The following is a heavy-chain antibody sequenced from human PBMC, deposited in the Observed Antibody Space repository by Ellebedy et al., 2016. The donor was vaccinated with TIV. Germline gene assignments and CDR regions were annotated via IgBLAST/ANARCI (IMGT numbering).Heavy chain of an antibody. CDR3: ARHSQTGWNEFFDY. D-gene: IGHD1-1*01. Sequence: MPSETLSLTCGVSGDSITNSTWSWIRQPPGKGLEWNGYVYYSGSTRFNPSLKSRVIISLNTSKNQLSLKLNSVTAADTAVYYGARHSQTGWNEFFDYWGQGTLVTVSS. J-gene: IGHJ4*02. V-gene: IGHV4-59*08. CDR2: VYYSGST. CDR1: GDSITNST.